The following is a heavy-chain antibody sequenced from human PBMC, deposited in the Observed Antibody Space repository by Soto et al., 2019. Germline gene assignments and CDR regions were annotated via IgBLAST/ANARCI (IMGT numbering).Heavy chain of an antibody. D-gene: IGHD3-22*01. CDR3: AKDYYDSSGYYPPALLFDY. CDR1: GYTFTNYG. CDR2: IGGYKGNT. V-gene: IGHV1-18*01. Sequence: GASVKVSCKASGYTFTNYGVSWVRQAPGQGLEWMGWIGGYKGNTNYAQKLQGRVTITRDTSASTAYMELSSLRSEDTAVYYCAKDYYDSSGYYPPALLFDYWGQGTLVTVSS. J-gene: IGHJ4*02.